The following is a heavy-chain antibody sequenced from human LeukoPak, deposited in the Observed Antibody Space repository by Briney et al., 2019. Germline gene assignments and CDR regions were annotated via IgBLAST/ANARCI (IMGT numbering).Heavy chain of an antibody. J-gene: IGHJ3*02. V-gene: IGHV3-23*01. CDR1: GFTFSSYA. D-gene: IGHD6-19*01. CDR3: AKKASAVAGPDAFDI. Sequence: TGGSLRLSCAASGFTFSSYAMSWVRQALGKGLKWVSAISSSGGSTYYADSVKGQFTISRDNSKNTLYLQMNSLRAGDTAVYYCAKKASAVAGPDAFDIWGQGTMVTVSS. CDR2: ISSSGGST.